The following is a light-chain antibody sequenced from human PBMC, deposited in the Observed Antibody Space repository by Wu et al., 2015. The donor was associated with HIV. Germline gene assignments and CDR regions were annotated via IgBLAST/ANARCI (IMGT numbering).Light chain of an antibody. V-gene: IGKV1-27*01. CDR3: TKIFQSPLGT. J-gene: IGKJ2*01. Sequence: DIQMTQSPSSLSASVGDRVIITCRASQDISTYLAWFQQKPGKVPKLLIHGASTLQPGVPSRFSGSGSGTDFTLTISSLQPEDIATYYCTKIFQSPLGTFGQGTKLE. CDR1: QDISTY. CDR2: GAS.